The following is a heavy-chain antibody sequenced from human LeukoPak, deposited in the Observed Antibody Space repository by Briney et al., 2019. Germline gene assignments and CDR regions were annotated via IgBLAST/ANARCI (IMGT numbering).Heavy chain of an antibody. V-gene: IGHV4-39*02. CDR2: IYYSGST. J-gene: IGHJ4*02. CDR1: GGSISSSSYY. CDR3: ARDPRRPDY. Sequence: SETLSLTCTVSGGSISSSSYYWGWIRQPPGKGLEWIGSIYYSGSTYYNPSLKSRVTISVDTSKNQFSLKLSSVTAADTAVYYCARDPRRPDYWGQGTLVTVSS.